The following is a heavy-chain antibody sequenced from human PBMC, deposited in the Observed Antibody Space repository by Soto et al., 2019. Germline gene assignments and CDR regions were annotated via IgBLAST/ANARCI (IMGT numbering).Heavy chain of an antibody. V-gene: IGHV4-30-2*01. J-gene: IGHJ4*02. Sequence: QLQLQESGSGLVKPSQTLSLTCAVSGGSISIGGYSWNWIRQPPGKGLEWIGYIYHSENTYYSPSLKSRVTILLDKSKNQFSLNLSSVTAADTAVYYCARSRITIFGEVPYYFDYWGQGTLVTVSS. CDR1: GGSISIGGYS. D-gene: IGHD3-3*01. CDR3: ARSRITIFGEVPYYFDY. CDR2: IYHSENT.